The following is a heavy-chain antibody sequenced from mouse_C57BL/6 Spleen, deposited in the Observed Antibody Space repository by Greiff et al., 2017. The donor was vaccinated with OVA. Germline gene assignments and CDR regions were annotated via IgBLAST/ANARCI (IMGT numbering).Heavy chain of an antibody. CDR3: ARRDYDGAWFAY. J-gene: IGHJ3*01. D-gene: IGHD2-4*01. V-gene: IGHV3-6*01. CDR2: ISYDGSN. CDR1: GYSITSGYY. Sequence: EVKLEESGPGLVKPSQSLSLTCSVTGYSITSGYYWNWIRQFPGNKLEWMGYISYDGSNNYNPSLKNRISITRDTYKNQFFLKLNSVTTEDTATYYCARRDYDGAWFAYWGQGTLVTVSA.